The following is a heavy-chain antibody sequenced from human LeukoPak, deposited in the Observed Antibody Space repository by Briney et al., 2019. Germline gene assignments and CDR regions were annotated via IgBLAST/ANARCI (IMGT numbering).Heavy chain of an antibody. CDR2: ISYDGSNK. J-gene: IGHJ4*02. Sequence: GGALRLSCAASGCTFSSYAMHWVRQAPGKGLEWVAVISYDGSNKYCADSVKGRFTISRDNSKNTLYLQMNSLRAEDTAVYYCARDRELELPADWGQGNLVTVSS. D-gene: IGHD1-7*01. CDR1: GCTFSSYA. V-gene: IGHV3-30*01. CDR3: ARDRELELPAD.